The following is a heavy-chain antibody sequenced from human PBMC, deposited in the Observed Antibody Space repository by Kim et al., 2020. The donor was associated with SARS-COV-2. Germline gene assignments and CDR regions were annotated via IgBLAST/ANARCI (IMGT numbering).Heavy chain of an antibody. Sequence: GRFTISRDHAKNSLYLQMNSLRAEDTAVYYCARAPRDYYDSSGYLYYFDYWGQGTLVTVSS. J-gene: IGHJ4*02. V-gene: IGHV3-11*06. D-gene: IGHD3-22*01. CDR3: ARAPRDYYDSSGYLYYFDY.